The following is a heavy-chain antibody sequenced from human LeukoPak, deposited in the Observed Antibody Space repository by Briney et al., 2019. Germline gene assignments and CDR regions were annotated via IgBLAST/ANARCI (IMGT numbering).Heavy chain of an antibody. Sequence: PGGSLRLACAASGFPVRSPYMSWVRQAPGRGLEWISVIQNSGSTYYADSVRGSFTLSRDNSKNTLYLEMNSLTADDTAVYHCARGRVSLSYFDNCGQGTLVTVSS. V-gene: IGHV3-66*01. CDR1: GFPVRSPY. CDR3: ARGRVSLSYFDN. CDR2: IQNSGST. D-gene: IGHD2-21*01. J-gene: IGHJ4*02.